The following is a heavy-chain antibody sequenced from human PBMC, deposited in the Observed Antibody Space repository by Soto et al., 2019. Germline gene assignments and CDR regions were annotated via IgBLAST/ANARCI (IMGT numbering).Heavy chain of an antibody. V-gene: IGHV4-59*01. CDR3: ERPVPPRTSTAWFDP. J-gene: IGHJ5*02. CDR2: VYYDGTT. Sequence: SETLSLTCTVSGGSLSTYYWTWIRQSPEKGLEWIGNVYYDGTTKFNPALQSRLTMSVDTSKNQFSLRLTSVTAADTAVYYCERPVPPRTSTAWFDPWGQGTRVTVSS. D-gene: IGHD3-10*01. CDR1: GGSLSTYY.